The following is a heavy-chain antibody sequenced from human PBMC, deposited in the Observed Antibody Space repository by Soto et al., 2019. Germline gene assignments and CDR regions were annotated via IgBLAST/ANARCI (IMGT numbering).Heavy chain of an antibody. J-gene: IGHJ6*02. Sequence: EVQLLESGGGLVQPGGSQRLSCAASGFTFRTYPMSWVRQAPGKGLEWVSVISGSGGSTYYADSVKGRFTISRDNSKNTLYLQMNSLRAEDTAVYYCAKGGAAGSSLYYAMDVWGQGTTVTVPS. V-gene: IGHV3-23*01. CDR2: ISGSGGST. CDR3: AKGGAAGSSLYYAMDV. D-gene: IGHD1-26*01. CDR1: GFTFRTYP.